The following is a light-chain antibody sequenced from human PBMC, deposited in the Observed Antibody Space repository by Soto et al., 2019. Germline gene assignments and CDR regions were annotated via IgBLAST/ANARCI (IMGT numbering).Light chain of an antibody. CDR1: QSVTNSF. J-gene: IGKJ1*01. CDR3: QQYVSSPWA. V-gene: IGKV3-20*01. CDR2: GAS. Sequence: IVLAQSPGTLSLSPWEKEKLSCRASQSVTNSFLAWYQQKPGQAPRLLIYGASRRATGIPDRFTGSGSGTDFTLTISRLEPEDFAVYYCQQYVSSPWAFGQGTKVDIK.